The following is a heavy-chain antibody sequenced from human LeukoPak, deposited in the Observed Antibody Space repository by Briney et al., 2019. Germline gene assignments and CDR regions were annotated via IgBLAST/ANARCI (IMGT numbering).Heavy chain of an antibody. CDR1: GGSIRSGDSY. J-gene: IGHJ3*02. D-gene: IGHD3-22*01. CDR3: ARREYYYDSSGYHDAFDI. V-gene: IGHV4-31*03. Sequence: SETLSLTCTVSGGSIRSGDSYWSWIRQHPGKGLEWIGYIYYGGTSYYNPSLKSRFIISVDTSKNQFSLKLSSVTAADTAVYYCARREYYYDSSGYHDAFDIWGQGTMVTVSS. CDR2: IYYGGTS.